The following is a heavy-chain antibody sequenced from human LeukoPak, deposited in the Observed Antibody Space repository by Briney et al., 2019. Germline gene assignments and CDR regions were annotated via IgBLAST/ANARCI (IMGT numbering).Heavy chain of an antibody. CDR1: GYSFTTYW. Sequence: GESLKISCQVSGYSFTTYWIGWVRQMPGKGLEWMGIIYPGDSDTRYSPSFQGQVTISADKSISTAYLQWSSLKASDTAVYYCARRPRPKNSNGYYDYWGQGTLVTVSS. CDR2: IYPGDSDT. J-gene: IGHJ4*02. D-gene: IGHD3-22*01. CDR3: ARRPRPKNSNGYYDY. V-gene: IGHV5-51*01.